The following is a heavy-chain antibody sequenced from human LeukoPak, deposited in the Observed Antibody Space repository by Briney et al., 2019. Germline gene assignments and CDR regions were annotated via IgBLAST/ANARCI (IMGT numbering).Heavy chain of an antibody. V-gene: IGHV4-61*01. D-gene: IGHD2-15*01. CDR2: IYYSGST. CDR3: ARGIVVVVAARFDY. J-gene: IGHJ4*02. CDR1: GGSVSSGSYY. Sequence: SETLSLTCTVSGGSVSSGSYYWSWIRQPPGKGLEWIGYIYYSGSTNYNPSLKSRVTISVDTSKNQFSLKLCSVTAADTAVYYCARGIVVVVAARFDYWGQGTLVTVSS.